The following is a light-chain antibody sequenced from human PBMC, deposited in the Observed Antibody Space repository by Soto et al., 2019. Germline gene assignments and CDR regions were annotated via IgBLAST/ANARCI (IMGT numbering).Light chain of an antibody. Sequence: IQLTQSPSFLSASVGDRVTITCRASQGISSYLAWYQLKPGTAPKLLIYAASTLQSGVPASFSRSEAGTEFTLTIYSLEAEDFSTYFCQQLNDYPYTFGPGTKVEIK. CDR3: QQLNDYPYT. CDR2: AAS. J-gene: IGKJ3*01. V-gene: IGKV1-9*01. CDR1: QGISSY.